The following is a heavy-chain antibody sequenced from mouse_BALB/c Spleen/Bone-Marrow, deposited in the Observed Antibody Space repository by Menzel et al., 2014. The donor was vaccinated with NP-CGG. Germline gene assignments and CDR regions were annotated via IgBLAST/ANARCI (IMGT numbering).Heavy chain of an antibody. CDR2: IYPGDGDT. J-gene: IGHJ4*01. V-gene: IGHV1-80*01. Sequence: VQLVESGAELVRPGSSVKISCKASGYAFSSYWMNWVKQRPGQGLEWIGQIYPGDGDTNCNGNFKDKATLTVDRSSSTAFMQLSSLTSEDSAVYFCARWYRDPHFAMDYWGPGTSVTVSS. CDR1: GYAFSSYW. D-gene: IGHD2-14*01. CDR3: ARWYRDPHFAMDY.